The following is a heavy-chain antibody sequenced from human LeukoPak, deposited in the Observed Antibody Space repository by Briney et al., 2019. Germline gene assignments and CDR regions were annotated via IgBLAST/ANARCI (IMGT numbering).Heavy chain of an antibody. CDR3: ARDRDVDYGNDGFDI. V-gene: IGHV3-21*01. J-gene: IGHJ3*02. Sequence: GGSLRLSCAASGFTFSSYNMNWVRQAPGKGLEWVSSISSTSRSYIYYADSVRGRFTISRDNAKNSLYLQMNSLGAEDTAVYHCARDRDVDYGNDGFDIWGQGTTVTVSS. CDR1: GFTFSSYN. D-gene: IGHD4/OR15-4a*01. CDR2: ISSTSRSYI.